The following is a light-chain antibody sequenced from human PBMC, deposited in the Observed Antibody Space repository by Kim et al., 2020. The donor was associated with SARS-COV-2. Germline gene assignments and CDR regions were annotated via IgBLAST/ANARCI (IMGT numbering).Light chain of an antibody. CDR1: SSDVGYYDF. CDR3: SSYTSDSKWV. J-gene: IGLJ3*02. Sequence: QSALTQPASVSGSPGQSITISCTGTSSDVGYYDFVSWYQQHTGKAPQLIIYDVTYRPSGVSDRFSGSKSANTASLTISGLQAEDEANYYCSSYTSDSKWVFGGGTKVAVL. V-gene: IGLV2-14*03. CDR2: DVT.